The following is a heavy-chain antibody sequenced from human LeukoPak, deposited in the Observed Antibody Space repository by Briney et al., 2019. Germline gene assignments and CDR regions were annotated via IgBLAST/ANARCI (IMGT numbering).Heavy chain of an antibody. V-gene: IGHV1-18*01. Sequence: ASVKVSCKASGYTFTSYGLSWVRQAPGQGLEWMGWISPYNGNTNYAQKLQGRVTMTTHTSTSTGYMQLRSLRADDTAVYYCARLWFGELLSTTAYYFDYWRQGTLVSVSS. CDR1: GYTFTSYG. CDR3: ARLWFGELLSTTAYYFDY. J-gene: IGHJ4*02. CDR2: ISPYNGNT. D-gene: IGHD3-10*01.